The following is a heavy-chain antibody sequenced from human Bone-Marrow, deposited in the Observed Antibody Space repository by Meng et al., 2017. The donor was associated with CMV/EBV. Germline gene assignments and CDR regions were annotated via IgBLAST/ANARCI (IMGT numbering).Heavy chain of an antibody. D-gene: IGHD3-3*01. Sequence: GESLKISCAASGFAFNTHWMHWVRQAPGKGLVWVSRINGDGSIREYADSVKGRLTISRDNAKDTLYLQMNSLRVEDTAVYYCVREMWSNDVWGRGTMVTVSS. V-gene: IGHV3-74*03. CDR2: INGDGSIR. CDR3: VREMWSNDV. CDR1: GFAFNTHW. J-gene: IGHJ3*01.